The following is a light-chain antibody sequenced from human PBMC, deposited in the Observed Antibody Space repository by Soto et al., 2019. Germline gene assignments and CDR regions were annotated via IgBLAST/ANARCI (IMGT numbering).Light chain of an antibody. V-gene: IGKV3-20*01. J-gene: IGKJ2*01. CDR3: QHYGTSAYN. Sequence: IVLTQSPGTLSLSPGERATLSCRASQSVGSNYLAWYQQKPGQAPRLLIYGASSRATGIPDRFSGSQSETDFTLNIRRLEPEDFPVYYCQHYGTSAYNFGQGNTLEIK. CDR1: QSVGSNY. CDR2: GAS.